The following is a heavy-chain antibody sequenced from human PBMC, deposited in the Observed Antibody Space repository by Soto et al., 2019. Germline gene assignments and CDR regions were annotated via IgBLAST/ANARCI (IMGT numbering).Heavy chain of an antibody. J-gene: IGHJ5*02. V-gene: IGHV1-46*01. CDR3: ARDRHPRVRGVKVNWFDP. D-gene: IGHD3-10*01. CDR1: GYTFTSYY. Sequence: QVQLVQSGAEVKKPGASVKVSCKASGYTFTSYYMHWVRQAPGQGLEWMGIINPSGGSTIYAQKFQGRVTMTRDTSTSTVYMGLISLRSEDTAVYYCARDRHPRVRGVKVNWFDPWGQGTLVTVSS. CDR2: INPSGGST.